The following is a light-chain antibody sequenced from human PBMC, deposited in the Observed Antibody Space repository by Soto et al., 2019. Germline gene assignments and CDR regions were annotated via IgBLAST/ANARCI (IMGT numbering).Light chain of an antibody. J-gene: IGLJ1*01. Sequence: QSVLNQPASVSGSPGQSITISCTGTSSDVGGYNYVSWYQQHPGKAPKLMIYDVSNRPSGVSNRFSGSKSGNTASLTISGLQADVVADDYGTSYTSSSSLDVVGTGSNLTV. CDR1: SSDVGGYNY. V-gene: IGLV2-14*01. CDR2: DVS. CDR3: TSYTSSSSLDV.